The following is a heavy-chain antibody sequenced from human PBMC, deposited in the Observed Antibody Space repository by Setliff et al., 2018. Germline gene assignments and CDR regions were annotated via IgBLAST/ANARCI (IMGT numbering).Heavy chain of an antibody. D-gene: IGHD3-3*01. CDR1: GASITSGHY. V-gene: IGHV4-38-2*01. CDR3: ASPRRDDLDSPFDAFDI. J-gene: IGHJ3*02. CDR2: IYHRGRT. Sequence: SETLSLTCGVSGASITSGHYWGWIRQPPGKGQEWIGTIYHRGRTYYNQSLRSRVTMSLDTSMNQFSLRLSSVTAADTAVYYCASPRRDDLDSPFDAFDIWGQGTMVTVSS.